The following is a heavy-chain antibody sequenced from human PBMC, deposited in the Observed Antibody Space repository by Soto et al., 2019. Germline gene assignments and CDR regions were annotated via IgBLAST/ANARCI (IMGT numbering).Heavy chain of an antibody. Sequence: QVQLVQSGAEVKKPGASVKVSCKASGYTFTGYYMHWVRQAPAQGLEWMGWINSNSGGTNYAQKFQGWVTMTRDTSISTAYMELSRLRSDDTAVYFCARGYGDYDPTYSHAFDIWGQGTMVTVSS. D-gene: IGHD4-17*01. CDR2: INSNSGGT. J-gene: IGHJ3*02. V-gene: IGHV1-2*04. CDR1: GYTFTGYY. CDR3: ARGYGDYDPTYSHAFDI.